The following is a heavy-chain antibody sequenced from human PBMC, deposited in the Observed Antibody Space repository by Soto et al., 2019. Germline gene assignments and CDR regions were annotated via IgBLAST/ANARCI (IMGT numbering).Heavy chain of an antibody. CDR3: GKGIGNYWALAN. CDR1: GFSFSNYG. CDR2: ISYDGSSK. Sequence: GGSLRLSCAASGFSFSNYGVYRVRQAPGKGLEWVAFISYDGSSKFYAEPMKGRHTISRDNSKNTLYLQMNSLRAEDTAVYDSGKGIGNYWALANGGQESLVTAS. D-gene: IGHD2-8*02. J-gene: IGHJ4*02. V-gene: IGHV3-30*18.